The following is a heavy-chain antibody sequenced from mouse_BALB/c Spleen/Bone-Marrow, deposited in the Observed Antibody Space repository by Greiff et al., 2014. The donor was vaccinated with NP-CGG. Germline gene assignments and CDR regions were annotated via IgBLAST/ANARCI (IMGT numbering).Heavy chain of an antibody. V-gene: IGHV14-3*02. Sequence: EVKLVESGAELVKPGASVKLSCTASGFNIKDTYMHWVKQRPEQGLEWIGRIDPANGNTKYDPKFQGKATITADTSSNTAYLQLSSLTSEDTAVYYCAGSRDYGSSYYAMDYWGQGTSVTASS. CDR2: IDPANGNT. CDR1: GFNIKDTY. J-gene: IGHJ4*01. CDR3: AGSRDYGSSYYAMDY. D-gene: IGHD1-1*01.